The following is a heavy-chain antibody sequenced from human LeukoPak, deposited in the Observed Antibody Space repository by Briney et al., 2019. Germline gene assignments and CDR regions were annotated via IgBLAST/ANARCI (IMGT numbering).Heavy chain of an antibody. Sequence: GGSLRLSCVTSGITFSNYAMTWVRQAPGKGLEWVSTISGSGGTTYYADSVKGRFTISRDNSKNTLYLQMSGLRAEDTAVYYCAKGDCTGGSCLPYDYWGQGTLVTVSS. J-gene: IGHJ4*02. CDR3: AKGDCTGGSCLPYDY. CDR2: ISGSGGTT. V-gene: IGHV3-23*01. D-gene: IGHD2-15*01. CDR1: GITFSNYA.